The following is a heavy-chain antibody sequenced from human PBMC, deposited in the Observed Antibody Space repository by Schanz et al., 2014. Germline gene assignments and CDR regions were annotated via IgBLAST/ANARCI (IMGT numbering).Heavy chain of an antibody. J-gene: IGHJ4*02. Sequence: EVQLLESGGGLVQPGGSLRLSCAASGFTFSSYDMHWVRQVTGKGLEWVSGIGTAGDTYYPDSVKGRFTISRENAQNSVYLQLNTLRAGDTAVYYCARVVGNGWTYLDLWGQGTLVTVSS. CDR1: GFTFSSYD. CDR2: IGTAGDT. V-gene: IGHV3-13*04. D-gene: IGHD6-19*01. CDR3: ARVVGNGWTYLDL.